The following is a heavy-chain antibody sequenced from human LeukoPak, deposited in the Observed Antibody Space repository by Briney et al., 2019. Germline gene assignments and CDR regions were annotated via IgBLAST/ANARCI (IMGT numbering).Heavy chain of an antibody. V-gene: IGHV5-51*01. CDR1: GYDFTNYW. D-gene: IGHD3-3*01. Sequence: GESLKISCKNSGYDFTNYWIGWVRQMPGKGLEWMGIMYPRDSDTRYSPSFEGQVTLSADKSISTAFLQWSSLKASDTAMYYCARSITIFGVATHWGQGTLVTVSS. CDR2: MYPRDSDT. CDR3: ARSITIFGVATH. J-gene: IGHJ4*02.